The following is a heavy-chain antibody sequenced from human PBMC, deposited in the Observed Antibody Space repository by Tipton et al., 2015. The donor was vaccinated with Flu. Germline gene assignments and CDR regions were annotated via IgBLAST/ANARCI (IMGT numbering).Heavy chain of an antibody. Sequence: LRLSCTVSGGSISGYYWTWIRQPPGKGLEWIGYIYYSGSTNYNPSLKSRVTISVDTSKNQFSLKLSSVTAADTAVYYCSTEYRGGGNRYYFDYWGQGTLVTVSS. CDR1: GGSISGYY. D-gene: IGHD4-23*01. V-gene: IGHV4-59*01. CDR2: IYYSGST. J-gene: IGHJ4*02. CDR3: STEYRGGGNRYYFDY.